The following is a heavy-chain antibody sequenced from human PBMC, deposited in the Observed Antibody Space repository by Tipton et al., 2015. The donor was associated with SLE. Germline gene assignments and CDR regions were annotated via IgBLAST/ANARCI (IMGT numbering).Heavy chain of an antibody. CDR2: IYYSGST. V-gene: IGHV4-31*03. D-gene: IGHD3-22*01. Sequence: TLSLTCTVSGGSISSGGYYWSWIRQHPGKGLEWIVYIYYSGSTYYNPSLKSRVTISVDTSKNQFSLKLSSVTAADTAVYYCASGDYYDSPGWFDPWGQGTLVTVSS. J-gene: IGHJ5*02. CDR1: GGSISSGGYY. CDR3: ASGDYYDSPGWFDP.